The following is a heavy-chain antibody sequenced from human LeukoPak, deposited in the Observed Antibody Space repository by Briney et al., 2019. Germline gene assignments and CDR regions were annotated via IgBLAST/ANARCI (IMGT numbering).Heavy chain of an antibody. Sequence: GGSLRLSCAASGFTFSSYSMNWVRQAPGKGLEWVSSISSSSSYIYYADSVKGRFTISRDNAKNSLYLQMNSLRAEDTAVYYCARDSRYCSSTSCDNWFDPWGQGTLVTVSS. CDR1: GFTFSSYS. D-gene: IGHD2-2*01. CDR3: ARDSRYCSSTSCDNWFDP. V-gene: IGHV3-21*03. CDR2: ISSSSSYI. J-gene: IGHJ5*02.